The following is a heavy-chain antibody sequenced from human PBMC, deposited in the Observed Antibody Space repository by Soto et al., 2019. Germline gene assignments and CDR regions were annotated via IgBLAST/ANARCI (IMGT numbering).Heavy chain of an antibody. V-gene: IGHV1-69*01. D-gene: IGHD4-4*01. CDR1: GGTLNSYG. CDR2: FLAIFGTT. Sequence: QVQLVQSGAEVKKPGSSVKLSCKASGGTLNSYGISWVRQAPGQGLEWMGAFLAIFGTTSYAQKFQGRITITEDEATSTAYMELTSLRSDDTAVYYCARGPNYSIYFYAMDVWGQGTTVTVSS. CDR3: ARGPNYSIYFYAMDV. J-gene: IGHJ6*02.